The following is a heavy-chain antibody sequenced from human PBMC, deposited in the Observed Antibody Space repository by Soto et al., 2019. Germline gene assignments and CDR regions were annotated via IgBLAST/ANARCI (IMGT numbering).Heavy chain of an antibody. D-gene: IGHD6-13*01. Sequence: ETLSLTCTVSGGSISSNYWTWIRQPPGKGLEWIGYVYNSGSTNYNPSLKSRVTISEDTSKSQFSLKVNSMTAADTAVYYCARYRREAVAGYTLDNWGQGIFVTVSS. CDR2: VYNSGST. CDR1: GGSISSNY. CDR3: ARYRREAVAGYTLDN. J-gene: IGHJ4*02. V-gene: IGHV4-59*01.